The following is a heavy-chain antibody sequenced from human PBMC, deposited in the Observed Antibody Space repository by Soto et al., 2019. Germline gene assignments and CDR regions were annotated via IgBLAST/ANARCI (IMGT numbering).Heavy chain of an antibody. CDR3: ARSSYIGVLVAPTPGALDI. CDR2: IKQDGTET. J-gene: IGHJ3*02. D-gene: IGHD2-15*01. CDR1: GFNFNLYW. V-gene: IGHV3-7*03. Sequence: EVQLVESGGGLVQPGGSLTLSCAASGFNFNLYWMTWVRQAPGKGLEWVANIKQDGTETYYVESVKGRFTVSRDNAKKSLYLQMDSLRPEDTAVYYCARSSYIGVLVAPTPGALDIWGQGTMVTVSS.